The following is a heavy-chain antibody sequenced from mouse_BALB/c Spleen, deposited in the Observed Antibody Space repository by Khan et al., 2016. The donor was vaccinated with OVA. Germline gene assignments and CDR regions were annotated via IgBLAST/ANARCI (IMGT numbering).Heavy chain of an antibody. V-gene: IGHV9-3-1*01. CDR3: ARPPYFSYVLVY. CDR1: GYTFTNFG. CDR2: INTYTGEP. D-gene: IGHD2-10*01. Sequence: QIQLVQSGPELKKPGETVKISCKASGYTFTNFGMNWVKQAPGKGLKWMGWINTYTGEPTYADDFKGRFAFSLETSANTASLQISNLKNEDTATYFCARPPYFSYVLVYWGQGTSVTVSS. J-gene: IGHJ4*01.